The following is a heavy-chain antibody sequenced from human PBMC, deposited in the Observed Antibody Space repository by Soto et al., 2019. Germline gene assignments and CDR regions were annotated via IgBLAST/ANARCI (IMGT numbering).Heavy chain of an antibody. V-gene: IGHV3-23*01. CDR1: GFTFSSYA. J-gene: IGHJ6*02. D-gene: IGHD2-15*01. Sequence: GGSLRLSCAASGFTFSSYAMSWVRQAPGKGLEWVSAISGSGGSTYYADSVKGRFTISRDNSKNTLYLQMNSLRAEDTAVYYCAKDCSGGSCYPDYYYYGMDVWGQGTTVTVSS. CDR2: ISGSGGST. CDR3: AKDCSGGSCYPDYYYYGMDV.